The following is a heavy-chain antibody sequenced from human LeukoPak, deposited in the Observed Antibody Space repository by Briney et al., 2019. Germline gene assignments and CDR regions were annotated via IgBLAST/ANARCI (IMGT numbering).Heavy chain of an antibody. D-gene: IGHD2-8*01. CDR1: GGSTSSYY. J-gene: IGHJ3*02. V-gene: IGHV4-59*01. Sequence: PSETLSLTCTVSGGSTSSYYWSWIRQPPGKGLEWIGYIYYSGSTNYNPSLKSRVTISVDTSKNQFSLKLSSVTAADTAVYYCARAAGVPVAFDIWGQGTMVTVSS. CDR2: IYYSGST. CDR3: ARAAGVPVAFDI.